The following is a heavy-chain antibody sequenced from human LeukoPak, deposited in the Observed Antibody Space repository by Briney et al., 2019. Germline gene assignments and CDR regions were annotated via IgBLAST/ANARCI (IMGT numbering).Heavy chain of an antibody. V-gene: IGHV4-59*01. Sequence: SETLSLTCTVPGGSISSYYWSWLRQPPGKGLEWIGYIYYSGSTNYNPSLKSRVTISVDPSKNQFSLKLTSVTAADTAVYYCARDPGDGYTLGWFDPWGQGTLVTVSS. CDR1: GGSISSYY. CDR3: ARDPGDGYTLGWFDP. J-gene: IGHJ5*02. CDR2: IYYSGST. D-gene: IGHD5-24*01.